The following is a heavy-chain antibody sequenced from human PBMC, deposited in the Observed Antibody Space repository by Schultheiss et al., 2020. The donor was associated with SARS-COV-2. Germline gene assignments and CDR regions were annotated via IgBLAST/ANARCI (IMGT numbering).Heavy chain of an antibody. CDR1: GDSISSVGCS. Sequence: SQTLSLTCAVSGDSISSVGCSWSWIRQPPGKGLEWIGEINHSGSTNYNPSLKSRVTISVDTSKNQFSLKLSSVTAADTAVYYCARGLGRLPSGGYWGQGTLVTVSS. V-gene: IGHV4-30-2*01. CDR3: ARGLGRLPSGGY. CDR2: INHSGST. J-gene: IGHJ4*02.